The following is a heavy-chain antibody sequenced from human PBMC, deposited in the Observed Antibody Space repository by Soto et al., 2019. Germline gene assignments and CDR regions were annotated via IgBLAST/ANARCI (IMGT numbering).Heavy chain of an antibody. CDR1: GFVFSTYG. CDR2: IWYDGTNK. CDR3: ARDWAITLVRGAGGWFDP. J-gene: IGHJ5*02. V-gene: IGHV3-33*01. Sequence: QVQLVESGGGVVQPGRSLRLSCAASGFVFSTYGMHWVRQAPGKGLEWVAMIWYDGTNKYYTDSVKGRFTISRDNSKNTLYLQMNSLRVEDTAVYYCARDWAITLVRGAGGWFDPWGQGTLVTVSS. D-gene: IGHD3-10*01.